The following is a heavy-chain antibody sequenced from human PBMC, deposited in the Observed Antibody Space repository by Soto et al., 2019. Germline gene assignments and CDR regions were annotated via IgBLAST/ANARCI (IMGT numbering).Heavy chain of an antibody. CDR3: AREENAWPLAYGLDV. J-gene: IGHJ6*02. CDR1: GFSFSTYS. D-gene: IGHD2-2*01. V-gene: IGHV3-21*01. Sequence: PGGSLRLSCAASGFSFSTYSMNWVRQAPGKGLEWVSSISSRSDTYYADSVKGRFTISRDNAKNSVSLQMDSLRAEDAAVYYCAREENAWPLAYGLDVWGQGTTVTVYS. CDR2: ISSRSDT.